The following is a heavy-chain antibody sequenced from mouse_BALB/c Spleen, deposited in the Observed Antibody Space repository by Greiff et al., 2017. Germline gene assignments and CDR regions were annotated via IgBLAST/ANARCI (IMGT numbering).Heavy chain of an antibody. D-gene: IGHD1-1*01. CDR2: ISSGGSYT. J-gene: IGHJ2*01. CDR3: ARSSSYSFDY. CDR1: GFTFSSYA. Sequence: EVHLVESGGGLVKPGGSLKLSCAASGFTFSSYAMSWVRQSPEKRLEWVAEISSGGSYTYYPDTVTGRFTISRDNAKNTLYLEMSSLRSEDTAMYYCARSSSYSFDYWGQGTTLTVSS. V-gene: IGHV5-9-4*01.